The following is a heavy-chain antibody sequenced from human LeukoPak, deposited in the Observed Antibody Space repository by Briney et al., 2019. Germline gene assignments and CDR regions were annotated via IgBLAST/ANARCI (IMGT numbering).Heavy chain of an antibody. D-gene: IGHD4-17*01. J-gene: IGHJ4*02. CDR1: GGTFSSYA. V-gene: IGHV1-46*01. Sequence: GASVKVSCKASGGTFSSYAISWVRQAPGQGLEWMGIINPSGGSTSYAQKFQGRVTMTRDTSTSTVYMELSSLRSEDTAVYYCATLTVTTLGWGQGTLVTVSS. CDR2: INPSGGST. CDR3: ATLTVTTLG.